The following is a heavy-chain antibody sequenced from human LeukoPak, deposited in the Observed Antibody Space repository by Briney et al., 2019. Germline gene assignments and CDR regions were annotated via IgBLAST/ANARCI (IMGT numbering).Heavy chain of an antibody. D-gene: IGHD6-19*01. CDR3: ARRSSGWYSPFDY. CDR2: ISGSGVST. CDR1: GFTFSNYA. J-gene: IGHJ4*02. Sequence: GGSLRLSCAASGFTFSNYAMSWVRRAPGKGLEWVSTISGSGVSTYYADSVKGRFTISRDNSKNTLYLQMNSLRAEDTAVYYCARRSSGWYSPFDYWGQGTLVTVSS. V-gene: IGHV3-23*01.